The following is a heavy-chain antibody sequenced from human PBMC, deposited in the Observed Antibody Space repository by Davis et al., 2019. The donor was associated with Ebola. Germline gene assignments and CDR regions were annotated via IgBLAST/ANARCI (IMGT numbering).Heavy chain of an antibody. Sequence: GESLKISCAASGFTFSSYAMSWVRQAPGKGLEWVSAISGSGGSTYYADSVKGRFTISRDNSKNTLYLQMNSLRAEDTAVYYCAKSVGVLRFLEWSQGTLVTVSS. CDR1: GFTFSSYA. V-gene: IGHV3-23*01. CDR3: AKSVGVLRFLE. J-gene: IGHJ4*02. D-gene: IGHD3-3*01. CDR2: ISGSGGST.